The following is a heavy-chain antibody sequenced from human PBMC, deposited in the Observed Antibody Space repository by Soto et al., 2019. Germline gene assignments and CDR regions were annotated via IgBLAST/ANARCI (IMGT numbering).Heavy chain of an antibody. J-gene: IGHJ4*02. Sequence: GGSLRLSCAASGFTFSSYGMHWVRQAPGKGLEWVAVISYDGSNKYYAESVKGRFTISRDNSKNTLYLQMNSLRAEDTAVYYCAKDLGSSWYCFDYWGQGTLVTVSS. CDR2: ISYDGSNK. V-gene: IGHV3-30*18. CDR1: GFTFSSYG. D-gene: IGHD6-13*01. CDR3: AKDLGSSWYCFDY.